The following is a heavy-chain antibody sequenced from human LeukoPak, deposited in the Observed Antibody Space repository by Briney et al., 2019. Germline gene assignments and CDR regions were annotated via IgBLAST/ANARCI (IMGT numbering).Heavy chain of an antibody. Sequence: SETLSLTCTVSGGSISSSSYYWGWIRQPPGKGLEWIGSIYYSGSTYYNPSLKSRVTISVDTSKNQFSLKLSSVTAADTAVYYCARHIGYSEGYYYHYYMDVWGKGTTVTVSS. D-gene: IGHD6-13*01. CDR2: IYYSGST. CDR1: GGSISSSSYY. CDR3: ARHIGYSEGYYYHYYMDV. V-gene: IGHV4-39*01. J-gene: IGHJ6*03.